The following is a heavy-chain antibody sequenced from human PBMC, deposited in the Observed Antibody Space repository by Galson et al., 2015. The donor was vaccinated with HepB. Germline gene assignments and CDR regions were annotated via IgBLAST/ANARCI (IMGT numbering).Heavy chain of an antibody. Sequence: SLRLSCAASGFTFSSYAMSWVRQAPGKGLEWVSAISGSGGSTYYADSVKGRFPISRDNSKNTLYLQMNSLRAEDTAVYYCAKGGGIVGATRAFDIWGQGTMVTVSS. CDR2: ISGSGGST. J-gene: IGHJ3*02. CDR3: AKGGGIVGATRAFDI. D-gene: IGHD1-26*01. CDR1: GFTFSSYA. V-gene: IGHV3-23*01.